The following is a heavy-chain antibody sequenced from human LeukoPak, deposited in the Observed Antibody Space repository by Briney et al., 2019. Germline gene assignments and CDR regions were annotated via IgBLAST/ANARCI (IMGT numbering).Heavy chain of an antibody. CDR3: TKDVLAGGLDY. CDR2: IKQDGSEK. CDR1: GFSFDTYW. D-gene: IGHD3-3*02. V-gene: IGHV3-7*03. J-gene: IGHJ4*01. Sequence: PGGSLRLSCAVSGFSFDTYWMTWVRQAPGKGLEWVANIKQDGSEKYYVDSVKGRFTISRDNAKNSLYLQMNSLRVEDTALYYCTKDVLAGGLDYWGPGTLVTVSS.